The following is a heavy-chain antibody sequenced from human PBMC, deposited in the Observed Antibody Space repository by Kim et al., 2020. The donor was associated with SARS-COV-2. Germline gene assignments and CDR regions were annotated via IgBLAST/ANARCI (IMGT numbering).Heavy chain of an antibody. J-gene: IGHJ6*02. CDR1: GFTFDGYG. CDR3: ARDSRTNSYYGMDV. CDR2: INWNGGTT. D-gene: IGHD1-1*01. V-gene: IGHV3-20*04. Sequence: GGSLRLSCAASGFTFDGYGMNWVRQAPGKGLEWVSGINWNGGTTSSADSVKGRFTISRDNAKNSLYLQMNSLRAEDTALYYCARDSRTNSYYGMDVWGQGTTVTVSS.